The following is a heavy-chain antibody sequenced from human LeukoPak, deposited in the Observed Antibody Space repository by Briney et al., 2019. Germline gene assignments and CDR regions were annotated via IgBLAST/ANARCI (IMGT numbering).Heavy chain of an antibody. CDR3: ARDNYTSTSCYDY. D-gene: IGHD2-2*01. CDR2: ISGSGGST. Sequence: GGSLRLSCAASGFTFSSYAMSWVRQAPGKGLEWVSAISGSGGSTYYADSVKGRFTISRGNSKNTLYLQMNSLRAEDTAVYYCARDNYTSTSCYDYWGQGTLVTVSS. J-gene: IGHJ4*02. CDR1: GFTFSSYA. V-gene: IGHV3-23*01.